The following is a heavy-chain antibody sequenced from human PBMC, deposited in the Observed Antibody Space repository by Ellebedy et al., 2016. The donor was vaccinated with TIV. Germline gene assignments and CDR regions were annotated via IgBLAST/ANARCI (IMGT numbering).Heavy chain of an antibody. V-gene: IGHV4-4*02. Sequence: SETLSLTXAVSGGSISSSNWWSWVRQPPGKGLEWIGEIYHSGSTNYNPSLKSRVTIPVDKSKNQFSLKLSSVTAADTAVYYCARDLMRIQLWSDAFDIWGQGTMVTVSS. J-gene: IGHJ3*02. CDR1: GGSISSSNW. D-gene: IGHD5-18*01. CDR2: IYHSGST. CDR3: ARDLMRIQLWSDAFDI.